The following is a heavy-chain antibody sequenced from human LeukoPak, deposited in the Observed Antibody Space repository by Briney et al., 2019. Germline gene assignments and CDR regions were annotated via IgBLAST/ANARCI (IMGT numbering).Heavy chain of an antibody. Sequence: PGGSLRLSCAASGFTFSSYGMSWVRQAPGKGLEWVSVIYSGGSTYYADSVKGRFTISRDNSKNTLYLQMNSLRAEDTAVYYCARVLAPSVWFGEKRRDNWFDPWGQGTLVTVSS. CDR2: IYSGGST. J-gene: IGHJ5*02. V-gene: IGHV3-53*01. D-gene: IGHD3-10*01. CDR3: ARVLAPSVWFGEKRRDNWFDP. CDR1: GFTFSSYG.